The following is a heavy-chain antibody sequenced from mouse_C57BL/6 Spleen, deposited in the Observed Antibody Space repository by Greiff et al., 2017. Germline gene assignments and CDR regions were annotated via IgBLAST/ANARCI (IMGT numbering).Heavy chain of an antibody. Sequence: QVQLQQPGAELVMPGASVKLSCKASGYTFTSYWMHWVKQRPGQGLEWIGEIDPSASYTNYNQKFKGKSTLTVDKSSSTAYMQLSSLTSEDSAVYYCARWKGPKGAMDYWGQGTSVTVSS. CDR3: ARWKGPKGAMDY. CDR1: GYTFTSYW. D-gene: IGHD3-3*01. J-gene: IGHJ4*01. CDR2: IDPSASYT. V-gene: IGHV1-69*01.